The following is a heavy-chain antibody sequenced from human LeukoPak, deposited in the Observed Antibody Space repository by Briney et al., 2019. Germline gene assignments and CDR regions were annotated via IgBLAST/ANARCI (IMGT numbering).Heavy chain of an antibody. J-gene: IGHJ4*02. CDR3: ATSHDSAGND. CDR1: GFAFSDFW. Sequence: GGSLRLSCAASGFAFSDFWMSWVRQAPGKGLEWVANIRHDGNAKNYVPSVRGRFTISRDNAKNSLYLQMNSLTVEDTAVYYCATSHDSAGNDWGQGTLGTVSS. D-gene: IGHD4-23*01. CDR2: IRHDGNAK. V-gene: IGHV3-7*01.